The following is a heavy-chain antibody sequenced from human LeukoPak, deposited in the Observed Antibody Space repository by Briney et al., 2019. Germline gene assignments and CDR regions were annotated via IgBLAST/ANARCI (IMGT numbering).Heavy chain of an antibody. J-gene: IGHJ6*04. Sequence: GGSLRLSCAVSGFTFSNFWMSWVRQAPGQGLEWVAKIKEDGSEEYYVDSVKGRFTISRDNAKNSLYLQMNSLRVEDTAVYYCARGAYQLLWGKGTMVTVSS. V-gene: IGHV3-7*01. CDR2: IKEDGSEE. D-gene: IGHD2-2*01. CDR3: ARGAYQLL. CDR1: GFTFSNFW.